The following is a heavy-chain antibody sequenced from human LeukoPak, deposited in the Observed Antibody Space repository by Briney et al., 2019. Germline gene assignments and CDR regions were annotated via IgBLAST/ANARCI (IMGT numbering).Heavy chain of an antibody. CDR1: GGSISSYY. Sequence: SETLSLTCTVSGGSISSYYWSWIRQPAGKGLEWIGRIYTSGSTNYNPSLKSRVTISVDTSKNQFSLKLSSVTAADTAVYYCARLRGGGAPYYYYYGMDVWGQGTTVTVSS. V-gene: IGHV4-4*07. CDR2: IYTSGST. CDR3: ARLRGGGAPYYYYYGMDV. J-gene: IGHJ6*02. D-gene: IGHD3-10*01.